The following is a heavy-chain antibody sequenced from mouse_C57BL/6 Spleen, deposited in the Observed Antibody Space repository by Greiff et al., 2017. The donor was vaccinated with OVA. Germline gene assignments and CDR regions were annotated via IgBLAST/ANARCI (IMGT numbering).Heavy chain of an antibody. CDR2: ISDGGSYT. J-gene: IGHJ4*01. CDR3: ARESWEYSKGGTRYAMDY. V-gene: IGHV5-4*01. CDR1: GFTFSSYA. Sequence: EVQLVESGGGLVKPGGSLKLSCAASGFTFSSYAMSWVRQTPEKRLEWVATISDGGSYTYYPDNVKGRFTLSRDNAKNNLYLQMSHLKSEDTAMYYCARESWEYSKGGTRYAMDYWGQGTSVTVSS. D-gene: IGHD2-5*01.